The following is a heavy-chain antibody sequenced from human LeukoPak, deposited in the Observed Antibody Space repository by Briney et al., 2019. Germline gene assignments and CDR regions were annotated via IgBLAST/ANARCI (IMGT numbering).Heavy chain of an antibody. CDR3: ARRAGGYSHPYDY. V-gene: IGHV3-53*01. D-gene: IGHD4-23*01. Sequence: PSETLSLTCTVSGGSISSYYWTWIRQPPGKGLEWVSLIYSGGTTYYADSVKGRFTISRDNSKNTLYLQMNSLRAEDTAVYYCARRAGGYSHPYDYWGQGILVTVSS. CDR1: GGSISSYY. J-gene: IGHJ4*02. CDR2: IYSGGTT.